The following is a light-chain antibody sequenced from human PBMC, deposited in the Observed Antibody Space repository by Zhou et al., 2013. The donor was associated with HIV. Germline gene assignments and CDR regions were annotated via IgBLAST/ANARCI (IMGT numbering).Light chain of an antibody. CDR1: QNVFSN. V-gene: IGKV3-15*01. CDR2: DTS. CDR3: QQYDTWPS. J-gene: IGKJ2*01. Sequence: EIAIWQSPGTLSLSPGERATVSCRASQNVFSNLAWYQQKPGQAPSLLIYDTSTRATGVPARFSGSGSGRDFTLTISGLLSEDFALYYCQQYDTWPSFGQGTKLQIK.